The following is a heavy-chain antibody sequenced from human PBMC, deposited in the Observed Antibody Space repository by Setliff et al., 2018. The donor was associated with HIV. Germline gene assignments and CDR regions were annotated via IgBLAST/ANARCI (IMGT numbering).Heavy chain of an antibody. Sequence: PGESLKISCVASGFTFDDYGMSWVRQVPGKGLEWVSGINWNGGSTGYADSVKGRFTISRDNAKNSLYLQMNSLRAEDTALYYCARDKAAAGKIEYFQHWGQGTLVTVST. CDR2: INWNGGST. V-gene: IGHV3-20*04. D-gene: IGHD6-13*01. CDR1: GFTFDDYG. J-gene: IGHJ1*01. CDR3: ARDKAAAGKIEYFQH.